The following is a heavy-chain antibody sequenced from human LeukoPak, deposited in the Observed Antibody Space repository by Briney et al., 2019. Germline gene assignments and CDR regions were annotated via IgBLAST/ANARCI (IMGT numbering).Heavy chain of an antibody. V-gene: IGHV1-69*13. Sequence: SVKVSCKASGGTFSSYAISWVRQAPGQGLEWMGGIIPIFGTANYAQKFQGRVTITADESTSTAYMELSSLRSEDTAVYYCARDGFGESPFDPWGQGTLVTVSS. CDR1: GGTFSSYA. J-gene: IGHJ5*02. CDR3: ARDGFGESPFDP. D-gene: IGHD3-10*01. CDR2: IIPIFGTA.